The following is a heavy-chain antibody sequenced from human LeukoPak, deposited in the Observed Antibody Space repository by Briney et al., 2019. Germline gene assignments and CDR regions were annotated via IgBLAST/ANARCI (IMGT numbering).Heavy chain of an antibody. CDR2: IYYSGST. D-gene: IGHD3-22*01. V-gene: IGHV4-31*03. J-gene: IGHJ4*02. Sequence: SQTLSLTCTVSGGSISSGGYYWSWIRQHPGKGLEWIGYIYYSGSTYYNPSLKSRVTISVDTSKNQFSLKLSSVTAADTAVYYCARGDYDSSGYYPVWGQGTLVTVSS. CDR3: ARGDYDSSGYYPV. CDR1: GGSISSGGYY.